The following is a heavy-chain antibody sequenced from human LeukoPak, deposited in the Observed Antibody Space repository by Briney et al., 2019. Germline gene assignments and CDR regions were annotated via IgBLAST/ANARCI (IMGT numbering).Heavy chain of an antibody. J-gene: IGHJ4*02. CDR3: ARDAGSGSYDFDY. CDR1: GFTFSSYA. Sequence: GGSLRLSCAASGFTFSSYAMHWVRQAPGKGLEWVAVISYDGSNKYYADSVKGRFTISRDNSKNTLYLQMNSLRAEDTAAYYCARDAGSGSYDFDYWGQGTLVTVSS. V-gene: IGHV3-30*01. CDR2: ISYDGSNK. D-gene: IGHD3-10*01.